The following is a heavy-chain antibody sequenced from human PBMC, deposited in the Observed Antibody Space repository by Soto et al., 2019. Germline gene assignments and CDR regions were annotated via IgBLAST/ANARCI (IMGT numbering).Heavy chain of an antibody. CDR3: ARRYGYVFDY. D-gene: IGHD1-1*01. Sequence: QVQLQEPGPGLVKPSETLSLTCTVSGGSISSYYLSWIRQPPGKGLEWIGYIYNSGSTNYNPFFKSRFTISVDTSKNQFSLKLSSVAAADTAVNYCARRYGYVFDYWGQGTLVTVSS. CDR1: GGSISSYY. J-gene: IGHJ4*02. V-gene: IGHV4-59*08. CDR2: IYNSGST.